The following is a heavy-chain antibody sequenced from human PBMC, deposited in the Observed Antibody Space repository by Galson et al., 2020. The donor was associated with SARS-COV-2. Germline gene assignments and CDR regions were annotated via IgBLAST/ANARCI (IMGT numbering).Heavy chain of an antibody. D-gene: IGHD3-22*01. Sequence: GGSLRLSCSASGFTFSGHAIYWVRQAPGKGLEYVSAISNNCGSTNYADSVAGRFTISRDNSKNTLYLQMSSLRAEDTALYYCVKDRNSGYYLPPSYFDYWGQGILVTVSS. J-gene: IGHJ4*02. CDR3: VKDRNSGYYLPPSYFDY. CDR1: GFTFSGHA. CDR2: ISNNCGST. V-gene: IGHV3-64D*09.